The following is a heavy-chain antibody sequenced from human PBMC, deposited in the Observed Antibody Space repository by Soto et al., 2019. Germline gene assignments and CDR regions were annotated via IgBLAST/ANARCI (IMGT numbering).Heavy chain of an antibody. J-gene: IGHJ5*02. V-gene: IGHV4-30-4*01. D-gene: IGHD5-12*01. Sequence: PSETLSLTCSVSGASVAGGSYYWSWVRQPPGKGLEWIGYIPSRGRPFYNPSLTSRGTISADTSKNQLSLQLTSVTAADTAVYYCARDTYSGNDFGLWGQGTLVTVSS. CDR3: ARDTYSGNDFGL. CDR2: IPSRGRP. CDR1: GASVAGGSYY.